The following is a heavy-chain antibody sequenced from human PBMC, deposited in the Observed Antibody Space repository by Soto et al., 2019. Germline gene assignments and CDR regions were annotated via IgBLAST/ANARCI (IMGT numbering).Heavy chain of an antibody. CDR3: AKDLYGDYGGVDY. Sequence: EVQLLDSGGGLVQPGGSLRLSCAASGFTFSTYAISWVRQAPGKGLEWDSTIPGSGSSTYYADSVKGRFTISRDNSKNTLSLQMNSLRAEDTAVYYCAKDLYGDYGGVDYWGQGTLVTVSS. V-gene: IGHV3-23*01. D-gene: IGHD4-17*01. CDR1: GFTFSTYA. J-gene: IGHJ4*02. CDR2: IPGSGSST.